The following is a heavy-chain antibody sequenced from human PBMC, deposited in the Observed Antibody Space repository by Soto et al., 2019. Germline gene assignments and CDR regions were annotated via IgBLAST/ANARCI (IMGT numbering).Heavy chain of an antibody. CDR1: GFSLRTSGVG. CDR3: AKSGSSGWYGWFDP. CDR2: IYWNDDK. D-gene: IGHD6-19*01. Sequence: QITLKESGPTLVKPTQTLTLTCIFSGFSLRTSGVGVGWIRQPPGKALEWLGFIYWNDDKRYSPSLKSRLTITKDTSKNQVVLTMTNMDPVDTATYYCAKSGSSGWYGWFDPWGQGNLVTVSS. J-gene: IGHJ5*02. V-gene: IGHV2-5*01.